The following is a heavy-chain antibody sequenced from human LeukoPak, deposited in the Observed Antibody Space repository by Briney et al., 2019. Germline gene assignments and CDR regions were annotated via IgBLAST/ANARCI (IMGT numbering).Heavy chain of an antibody. CDR3: ARVASALAGSDNWFDP. D-gene: IGHD3-10*01. J-gene: IGHJ5*02. CDR1: GGSISSSSYY. V-gene: IGHV4-39*07. Sequence: SETLSLTCTVSGGSISSSSYYWGWIRQPPGKGLEWIGSIYYSGSTYYNPSLKSRVTISVDTSKNQFSLKLSSVTAADTAVYYCARVASALAGSDNWFDPWGQGTLVTVSS. CDR2: IYYSGST.